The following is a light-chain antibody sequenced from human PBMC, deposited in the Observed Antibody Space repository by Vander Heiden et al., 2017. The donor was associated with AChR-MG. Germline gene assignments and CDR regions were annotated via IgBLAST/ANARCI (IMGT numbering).Light chain of an antibody. Sequence: SYVLTQPPSVSVAPGQTATITGGGNYIGSKGVHWYQQKPGQAPVLVMYDDRNRPSGIPERFSGSNSANTATLTISRVDAGDEADYYCQVWDRTSDRWVFGGGTNLSVL. CDR2: DDR. J-gene: IGLJ3*02. CDR1: YIGSKG. CDR3: QVWDRTSDRWV. V-gene: IGLV3-21*02.